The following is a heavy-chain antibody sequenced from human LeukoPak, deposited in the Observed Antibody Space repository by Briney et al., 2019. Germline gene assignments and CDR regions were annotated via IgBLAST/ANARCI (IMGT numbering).Heavy chain of an antibody. CDR2: ISGSGGST. V-gene: IGHV3-23*01. Sequence: GGSLRLSCAASGFTFSSYAMSWVRQAPGKGLEWVSAISGSGGSTYYADSVKGRFTISRDNSKNTLYLQMNSLRAEDTAVYYCARTLWFGELSEEYYFDYWGQGTLVTVSS. CDR3: ARTLWFGELSEEYYFDY. CDR1: GFTFSSYA. J-gene: IGHJ4*02. D-gene: IGHD3-10*01.